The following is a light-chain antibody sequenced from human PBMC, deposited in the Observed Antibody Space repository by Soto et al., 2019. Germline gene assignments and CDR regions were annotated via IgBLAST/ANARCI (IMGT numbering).Light chain of an antibody. J-gene: IGLJ2*01. CDR3: ATWDDSLNGRL. CDR2: SDN. CDR1: NSNIGSNT. Sequence: QSVLTQPPSASGAPGQRVTISCSGSNSNIGSNTVNWYQQLPGTAPKLLMYSDNQRPSGVPDRFSGPKSGTSASLAISGLQSEDEADYYCATWDDSLNGRLFGGGTKVTVL. V-gene: IGLV1-44*01.